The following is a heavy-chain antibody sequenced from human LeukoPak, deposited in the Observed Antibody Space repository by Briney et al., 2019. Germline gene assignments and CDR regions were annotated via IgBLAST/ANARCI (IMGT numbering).Heavy chain of an antibody. CDR1: GYTFTCYY. Sequence: ASVKVSFKSSGYTFTCYYMHWVRQAPGQGLEGMAWINPNSGGTNYAQKFQGRVTMTRDTSISTAYMNLSRLRSDDTAVYYCARAYYGDYYYYGMDVWGQGTTVTVSS. J-gene: IGHJ6*02. CDR3: ARAYYGDYYYYGMDV. D-gene: IGHD4-17*01. V-gene: IGHV1-2*02. CDR2: INPNSGGT.